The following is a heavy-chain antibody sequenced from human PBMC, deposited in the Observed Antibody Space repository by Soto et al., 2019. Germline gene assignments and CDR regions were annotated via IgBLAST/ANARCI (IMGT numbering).Heavy chain of an antibody. CDR3: ARPDYGSGSYPDY. CDR2: ISYDGSNK. V-gene: IGHV3-30-3*01. CDR1: GFTFSSYA. D-gene: IGHD3-10*01. J-gene: IGHJ4*02. Sequence: QVQLVESGGGVVQPGRSLRLSCADSGFTFSSYAMQWVRQAPGKGLEWVAVISYDGSNKYYADSVKGRFTISRDNSKNTLYLQMNSLRAEDTAVYYCARPDYGSGSYPDYWCQGTLVTVSS.